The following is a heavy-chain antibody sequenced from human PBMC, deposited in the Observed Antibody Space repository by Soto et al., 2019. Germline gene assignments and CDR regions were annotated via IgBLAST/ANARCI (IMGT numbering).Heavy chain of an antibody. CDR1: GGTFSSYA. CDR3: ARAMITFGGVIPYYYGMDV. J-gene: IGHJ6*02. V-gene: IGHV1-69*12. Sequence: QVQLVQSGAEVKKPGSSVKVSCKASGGTFSSYAISWVRQAPGQGLEWMGGIIPIFGTANYAQKFQGRVTITADESTSTAYMERSSLRSEDTAVYYCARAMITFGGVIPYYYGMDVWGQGTTVTVSS. D-gene: IGHD3-16*01. CDR2: IIPIFGTA.